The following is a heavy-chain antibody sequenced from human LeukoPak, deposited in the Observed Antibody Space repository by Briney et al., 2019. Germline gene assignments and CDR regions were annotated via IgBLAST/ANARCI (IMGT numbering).Heavy chain of an antibody. V-gene: IGHV1-2*02. CDR3: AIDRTWANYFDY. CDR1: GYSFTSNY. Sequence: GASVKVSCKASGYSFTSNYMHWVRQAPGQGLEWMGWINPNSGGTNYAQKFQGRVTMTRDTSISTAYMELSRLRSDDTAVYYCAIDRTWANYFDYWGQGTLVTVSS. D-gene: IGHD7-27*01. CDR2: INPNSGGT. J-gene: IGHJ4*02.